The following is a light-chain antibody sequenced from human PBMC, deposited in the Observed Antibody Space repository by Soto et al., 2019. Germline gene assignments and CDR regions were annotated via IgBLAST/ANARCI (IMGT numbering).Light chain of an antibody. Sequence: QSVLTQPTSASGTPGQRVTISCSGSSSNIGSNTVNWYQQLPGTAPKLLIYSNNQRPSGVPDRFSGSTSGTSASLAISGLQSEDEADYYCAALDDSLNGHVFGTGTKLTVL. V-gene: IGLV1-44*01. CDR1: SSNIGSNT. CDR2: SNN. CDR3: AALDDSLNGHV. J-gene: IGLJ1*01.